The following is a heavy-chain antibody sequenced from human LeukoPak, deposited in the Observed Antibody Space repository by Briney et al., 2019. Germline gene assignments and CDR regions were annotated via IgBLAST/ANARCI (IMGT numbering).Heavy chain of an antibody. D-gene: IGHD3-10*01. V-gene: IGHV1-46*01. Sequence: ASVKVSCKASGYTFTSYYMHWVRQAPGQGLEWMGIINPSGGSTSYALKFQGRVTMTRDMSTSTVYMELSSLRSEDTAVYYCAREDGYYYGSGSSSGYWGQGTLVTVSS. CDR2: INPSGGST. J-gene: IGHJ4*02. CDR3: AREDGYYYGSGSSSGY. CDR1: GYTFTSYY.